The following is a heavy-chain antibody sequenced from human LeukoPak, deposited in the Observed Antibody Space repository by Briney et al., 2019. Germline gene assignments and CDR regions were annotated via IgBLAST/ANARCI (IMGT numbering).Heavy chain of an antibody. D-gene: IGHD1-26*01. Sequence: GGSLRLSCAASGFIFSSNYMTWVRQAPGKGLEWVSVIFSGGSTCYADSVKGRVIISRDNSKNTLYLQMNNLRGEDTAVYYCARVGPTRSDFDYWGQGTLVTVSS. V-gene: IGHV3-53*01. CDR3: ARVGPTRSDFDY. CDR1: GFIFSSNY. CDR2: IFSGGST. J-gene: IGHJ4*02.